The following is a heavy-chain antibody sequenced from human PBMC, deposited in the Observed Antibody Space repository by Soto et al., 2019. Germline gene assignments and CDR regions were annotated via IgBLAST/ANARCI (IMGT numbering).Heavy chain of an antibody. Sequence: GASVKVSCKASGGTFSSYTISWVRQAPGQGLEWMGRIIPILGIANYAQKFQGRVTITADKSTSTAYMELSSLRSEDTAVYYCARGTTVTTYYYGMDVWGQGTTVTVSS. V-gene: IGHV1-69*02. CDR2: IIPILGIA. CDR3: ARGTTVTTYYYGMDV. J-gene: IGHJ6*02. D-gene: IGHD4-17*01. CDR1: GGTFSSYT.